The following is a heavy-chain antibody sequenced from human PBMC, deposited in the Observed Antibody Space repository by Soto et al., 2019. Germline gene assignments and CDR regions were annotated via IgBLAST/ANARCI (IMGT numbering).Heavy chain of an antibody. CDR1: AFTFSTDA. V-gene: IGHV3-30-3*01. Sequence: PRGSLRLFCVASAFTFSTDAMPWVRQAPGKGLDRVAVISNDGSKKYFVDSVKARFTTSRDNSNNTVYLQMNSLRAEDTALYYCARSIAVAGLDSWGPGTVVTASS. CDR3: ARSIAVAGLDS. D-gene: IGHD6-19*01. J-gene: IGHJ4*02. CDR2: ISNDGSKK.